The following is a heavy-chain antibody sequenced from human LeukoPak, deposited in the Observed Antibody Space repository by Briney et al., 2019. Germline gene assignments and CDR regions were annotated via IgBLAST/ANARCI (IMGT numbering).Heavy chain of an antibody. Sequence: GGSLRLSCAGTGFTFSSYSMNWVRQAPGKELEWVSSISSSSSYIYYADSVKGRFTISRDNAKNSLYLQMNSLRAEDTAVYYCARDLSREQWLVEDYWGQGTLVTVSS. V-gene: IGHV3-21*01. CDR3: ARDLSREQWLVEDY. J-gene: IGHJ4*02. CDR1: GFTFSSYS. D-gene: IGHD6-19*01. CDR2: ISSSSSYI.